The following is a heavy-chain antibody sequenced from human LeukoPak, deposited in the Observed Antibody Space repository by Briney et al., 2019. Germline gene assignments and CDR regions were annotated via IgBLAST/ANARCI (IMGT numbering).Heavy chain of an antibody. CDR1: GGSISSYY. CDR3: ASAPGYSSSWYYFDY. J-gene: IGHJ4*02. V-gene: IGHV4-59*01. CDR2: IYYSGST. D-gene: IGHD6-13*01. Sequence: SETLSLTCTVSGGSISSYYWSWIRQPPGKGLEWIGYIYYSGSTNYNPSLESRVTISVDTSKNQFSLKLSSVTAADTAVYYCASAPGYSSSWYYFDYWGQGTLVTVSS.